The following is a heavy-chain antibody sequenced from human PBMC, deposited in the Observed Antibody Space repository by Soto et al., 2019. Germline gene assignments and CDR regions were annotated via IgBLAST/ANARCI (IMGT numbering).Heavy chain of an antibody. CDR2: IYYSGST. CDR1: GGSISSYY. V-gene: IGHV4-59*01. Sequence: SEILSLTCTVSGGSISSYYWSWIRQPPGKGLEWIGYIYYSGSTNYNPSLKSRVTISVDTSKNQFSLKLSSVTAADTAVYYCARAKTFWSGYMMTEYYFDYWGQGTLVTVSS. D-gene: IGHD3-3*01. CDR3: ARAKTFWSGYMMTEYYFDY. J-gene: IGHJ4*02.